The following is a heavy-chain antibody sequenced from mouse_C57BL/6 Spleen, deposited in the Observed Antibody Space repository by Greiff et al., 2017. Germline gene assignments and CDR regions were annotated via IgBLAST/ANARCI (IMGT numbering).Heavy chain of an antibody. D-gene: IGHD1-1*01. V-gene: IGHV1-55*01. CDR3: ARRGFITTFMDY. CDR1: GYTFTSYW. CDR2: IYPGSGST. Sequence: QVQLKQPGAELVKPGASVKMSCKASGYTFTSYWITWVKQRPGQGLEWIGDIYPGSGSTNYNEKFKSKATLTVDTSSSTAYMQLSSLTSEDSAVYYCARRGFITTFMDYWGQGTSVTVSS. J-gene: IGHJ4*01.